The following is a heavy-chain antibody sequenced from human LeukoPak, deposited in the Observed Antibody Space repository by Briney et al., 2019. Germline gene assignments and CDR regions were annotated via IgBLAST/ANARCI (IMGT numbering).Heavy chain of an antibody. V-gene: IGHV4-59*01. CDR1: GGSISSYY. J-gene: IGHJ4*02. Sequence: PSETLSLTXTVSGGSISSYYWSWIRQPPGKGLEWIGYIYYSGSTNYNPSLKSRVTISVDTSKNQFSLKLSSVTAADTALYYCARDSGSYFGFDYWGQGTLATVSS. CDR3: ARDSGSYFGFDY. CDR2: IYYSGST. D-gene: IGHD1-26*01.